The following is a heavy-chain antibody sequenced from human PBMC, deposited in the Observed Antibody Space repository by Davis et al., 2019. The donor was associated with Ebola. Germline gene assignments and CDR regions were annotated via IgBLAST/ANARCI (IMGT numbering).Heavy chain of an antibody. V-gene: IGHV3-53*01. J-gene: IGHJ5*02. CDR1: GFTVSSNY. D-gene: IGHD6-13*01. CDR3: AKDQYSSSCYGWFDP. CDR2: IYSGGST. Sequence: GGSLRLSCAASGFTVSSNYMSWVRQAPGKGLEWVSVIYSGGSTYYTDSVKGRFTISRDNSKNTLYLQMNSLRAEDTAVYYCAKDQYSSSCYGWFDPWGQGTLVTVSS.